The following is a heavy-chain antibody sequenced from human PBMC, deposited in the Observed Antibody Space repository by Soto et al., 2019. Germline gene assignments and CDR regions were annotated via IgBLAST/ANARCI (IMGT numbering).Heavy chain of an antibody. Sequence: ASVKFSCKASGYTFTSYYMHWVRQAPGQVLECMVIINPNGGLTVYXXEFQGRIXXTRDTSTSTVXMELSXLRSEDTAVYYCARVRGYSYGYLDYWGLGTLVTVSS. CDR2: INPNGGLT. J-gene: IGHJ4*02. V-gene: IGHV1-46*01. CDR3: ARVRGYSYGYLDY. CDR1: GYTFTSYY. D-gene: IGHD5-18*01.